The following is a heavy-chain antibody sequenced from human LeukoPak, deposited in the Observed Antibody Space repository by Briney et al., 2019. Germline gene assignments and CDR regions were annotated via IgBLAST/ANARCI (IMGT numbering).Heavy chain of an antibody. V-gene: IGHV3-30*02. CDR3: ARWAYYYDSSGYYNFDY. D-gene: IGHD3-22*01. Sequence: GGSLRLSCAASGFTFSSYGMHWVRQAPGKGLEWVAFIRYDGSNKYYADSVKGRFTISRDNSKNTLYLQMNSLRAEDTAVYYCARWAYYYDSSGYYNFDYWGRGTLVTVSS. J-gene: IGHJ4*02. CDR2: IRYDGSNK. CDR1: GFTFSSYG.